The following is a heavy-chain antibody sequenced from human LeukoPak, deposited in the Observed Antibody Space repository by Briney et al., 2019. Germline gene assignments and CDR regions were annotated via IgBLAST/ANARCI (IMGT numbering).Heavy chain of an antibody. CDR1: GYTFTGYY. CDR2: INPNSGGA. V-gene: IGHV1-2*02. Sequence: ASVKVSCKASGYTFTGYYMHWVRQAPGQGLEWMGWINPNSGGASYAQKFQGRVTMTRDTSISTAYMELSRLRSDDTAVYYCARSPWGSYRVRHRPVDYWGQGTLVTVSS. J-gene: IGHJ4*02. CDR3: ARSPWGSYRVRHRPVDY. D-gene: IGHD3-16*02.